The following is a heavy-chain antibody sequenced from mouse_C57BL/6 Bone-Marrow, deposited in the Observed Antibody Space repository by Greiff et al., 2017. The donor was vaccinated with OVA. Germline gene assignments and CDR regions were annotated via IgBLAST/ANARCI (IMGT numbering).Heavy chain of an antibody. J-gene: IGHJ4*01. V-gene: IGHV1-59*01. CDR3: LENYYAMDY. CDR2: IDPSASYT. Sequence: VQLQQPGAELVRPGTSVKLSCKASGYTFTSYWMHWVKQRPGQGLEWIGVIDPSASYTNSNQKFKGKATLTVDTSSSTAYMQLSSLTSEDSAVYYCLENYYAMDYWGQGTSVTVSS. CDR1: GYTFTSYW.